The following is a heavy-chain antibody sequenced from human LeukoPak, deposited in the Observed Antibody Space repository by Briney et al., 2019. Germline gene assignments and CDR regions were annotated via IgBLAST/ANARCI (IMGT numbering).Heavy chain of an antibody. Sequence: GESLKISCRTSGYRFSNYWMGWVRQMPGKGLEWMAIIYPGDSNTKYSPPFQGQVTISADKSISTAFLQWVSLKASDTAMYYCASHYETTGYFAFDQWGQGTLVTVSS. CDR3: ASHYETTGYFAFDQ. CDR1: GYRFSNYW. D-gene: IGHD3-22*01. CDR2: IYPGDSNT. J-gene: IGHJ4*02. V-gene: IGHV5-51*01.